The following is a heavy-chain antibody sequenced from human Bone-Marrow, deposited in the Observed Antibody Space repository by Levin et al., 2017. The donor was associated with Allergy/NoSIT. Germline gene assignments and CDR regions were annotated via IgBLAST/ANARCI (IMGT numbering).Heavy chain of an antibody. V-gene: IGHV4-30-2*01. CDR2: IYHSGST. Sequence: SQTLSLTCAVSGGSISSGGYSWSWIRQPPGKGLEWIGYIYHSGSTYYNPSLKSRVTISVDRSKNQFSLKLSSVTAADTAVYYCARVVVTMVRGVIIKASWFDPWGQGTLVTVSS. D-gene: IGHD3-10*01. CDR1: GGSISSGGYS. J-gene: IGHJ5*02. CDR3: ARVVVTMVRGVIIKASWFDP.